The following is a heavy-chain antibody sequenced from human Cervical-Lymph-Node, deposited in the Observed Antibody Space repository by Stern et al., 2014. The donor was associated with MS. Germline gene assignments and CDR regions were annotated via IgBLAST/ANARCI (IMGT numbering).Heavy chain of an antibody. D-gene: IGHD6-6*01. CDR3: VRRGSSGYFDF. Sequence: EVQLGESGAEVKKPAEPLKISCQGSGYSFSTYWIGWVRQLPGKGLEWMGVIYPSDGETKYSPSFQGQVTISSDKSINSAYLQWSSLKASDTAIYYCVRRGSSGYFDFWGQGTLVTVSS. CDR1: GYSFSTYW. J-gene: IGHJ4*02. CDR2: IYPSDGET. V-gene: IGHV5-51*01.